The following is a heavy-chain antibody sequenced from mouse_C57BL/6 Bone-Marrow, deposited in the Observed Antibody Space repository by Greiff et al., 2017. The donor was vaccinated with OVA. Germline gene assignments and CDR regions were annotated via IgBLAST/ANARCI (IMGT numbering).Heavy chain of an antibody. CDR3: ARGYGYAMDY. D-gene: IGHD1-1*01. CDR1: GYTFTDYY. CDR2: IYPGSGNT. Sequence: QVQLQQSGAELVRPGASVKLSCKASGYTFTDYYINWVKQRPGQGLEWIARIYPGSGNTYYNEKFKGKATLTAEKSSSTAYMQLSSLTSEDSAVYFCARGYGYAMDYWGQGTSVTVSS. J-gene: IGHJ4*01. V-gene: IGHV1-76*01.